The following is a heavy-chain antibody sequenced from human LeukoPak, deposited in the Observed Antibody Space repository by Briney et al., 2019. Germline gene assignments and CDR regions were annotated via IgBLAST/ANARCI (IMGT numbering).Heavy chain of an antibody. CDR1: GFTFSSYA. V-gene: IGHV3-23*01. D-gene: IGHD6-13*01. CDR3: AKGILAAAGTGDWFDP. CDR2: ISGSGGST. J-gene: IGHJ5*02. Sequence: GGSLRLSCAASGFTFSSYAMSWVRQAPGKGLEWVSAISGSGGSTYYADSVKGRFTISRDNSKNTLYLQMNSLRAEDTAVYYCAKGILAAAGTGDWFDPWGQGTLVTVSS.